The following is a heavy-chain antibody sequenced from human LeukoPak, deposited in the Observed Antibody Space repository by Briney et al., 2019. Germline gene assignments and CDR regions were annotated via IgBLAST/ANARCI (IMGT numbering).Heavy chain of an antibody. J-gene: IGHJ6*03. CDR2: LYTTGRT. D-gene: IGHD4-11*01. CDR3: ASTPTVPNWDFYYMEV. V-gene: IGHV4-4*07. CDR1: GGSINNSY. Sequence: PSETLSLTCTVSGGSINNSYCNWIRQPAGKGLEWIGRLYTTGRTNYNPSLKSRVTISVDKSKIQFSLTLTSVTAADSAVYYCASTPTVPNWDFYYMEVWGRGTPVTVSS.